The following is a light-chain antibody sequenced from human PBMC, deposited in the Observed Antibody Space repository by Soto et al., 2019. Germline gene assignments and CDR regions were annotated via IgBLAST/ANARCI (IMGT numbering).Light chain of an antibody. CDR1: QSISSW. CDR2: GAS. V-gene: IGKV1-5*01. J-gene: IGKJ1*01. CDR3: QQYDNSPRT. Sequence: DIQMTQSPSTLSASVGDRVTITCRASQSISSWLAWYQQKPGKAPKLLIYGASTLESGVPSRFSGSGSGTEFTLTISRLEPEDFAVYYCQQYDNSPRTFGQGTKVE.